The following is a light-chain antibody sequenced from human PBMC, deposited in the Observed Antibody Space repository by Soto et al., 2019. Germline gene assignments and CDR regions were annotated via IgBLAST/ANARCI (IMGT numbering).Light chain of an antibody. J-gene: IGKJ5*01. Sequence: DVVLTQSPLSLPVTLGQPASISCRSSLSLVYSDGSTYLNWFQQRPGQSPRRLIYKVSNRYSGVPDRFIGSVSGSDFTLEISRVEADDVGVYYCMQGTHWPPITFGQGTRLEIK. V-gene: IGKV2-30*01. CDR2: KVS. CDR1: LSLVYSDGSTY. CDR3: MQGTHWPPIT.